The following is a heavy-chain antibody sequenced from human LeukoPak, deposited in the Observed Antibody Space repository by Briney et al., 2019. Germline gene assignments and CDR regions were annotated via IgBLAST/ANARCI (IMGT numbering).Heavy chain of an antibody. Sequence: TGGSLRLSCAASGFTFSNTWMNWVRQAPGKGLEWVGRIKSKTDGGTTDYAAPVKGRFTISRDDSQNTLYLQMNSLKTEDTAVYYCTTEPREVVVTARYYYYGMDVWGQGTTVTVSS. CDR2: IKSKTDGGTT. V-gene: IGHV3-15*07. CDR3: TTEPREVVVTARYYYYGMDV. CDR1: GFTFSNTW. J-gene: IGHJ6*02. D-gene: IGHD2-21*02.